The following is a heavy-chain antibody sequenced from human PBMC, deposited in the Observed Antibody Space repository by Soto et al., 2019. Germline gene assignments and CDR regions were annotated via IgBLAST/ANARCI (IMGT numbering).Heavy chain of an antibody. CDR3: AKTIGAASGYYFDH. Sequence: QVHLVESGGGLVKPGGSLRLACAASGFSFGDSYMSWVRQAPGKGLEWLSYISGGSSYTNYADSVKGRFTISRDNAKRSLYLEMNSLRADDTAVYYCAKTIGAASGYYFDHWGQGNVVTVSS. D-gene: IGHD3-16*01. CDR2: ISGGSSYT. CDR1: GFSFGDSY. J-gene: IGHJ4*02. V-gene: IGHV3-11*06.